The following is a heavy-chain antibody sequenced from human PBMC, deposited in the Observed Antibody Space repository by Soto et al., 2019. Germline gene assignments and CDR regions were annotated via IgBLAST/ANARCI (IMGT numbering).Heavy chain of an antibody. CDR1: GFTFDDYA. J-gene: IGHJ4*02. CDR3: AKGFLRLGSTRPYYFDY. D-gene: IGHD2-2*01. CDR2: ISWNSGSI. Sequence: GGSLRLSCAASGFTFDDYAMHWFRQAPGKGLEWVSGISWNSGSIGYADSVKGRFTISRDNAKNSLYLQMNSLRAEDTALYYCAKGFLRLGSTRPYYFDYWGQGTLVTVSS. V-gene: IGHV3-9*01.